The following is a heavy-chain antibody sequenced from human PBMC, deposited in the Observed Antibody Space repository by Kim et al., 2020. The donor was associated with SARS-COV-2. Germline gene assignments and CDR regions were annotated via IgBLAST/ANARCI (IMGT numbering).Heavy chain of an antibody. D-gene: IGHD6-19*01. J-gene: IGHJ4*01. Sequence: GGSLRLSCAASGFTFSSYAMSWVRQAPGKGLEWVSAISGSGGSTYYADSVKGRFTISRDNSKNTLYLQMNSLRAEDTAVYYCANDVPIPGIAVSSAKGFDYWGHGTLVTVSS. V-gene: IGHV3-23*01. CDR2: ISGSGGST. CDR1: GFTFSSYA. CDR3: ANDVPIPGIAVSSAKGFDY.